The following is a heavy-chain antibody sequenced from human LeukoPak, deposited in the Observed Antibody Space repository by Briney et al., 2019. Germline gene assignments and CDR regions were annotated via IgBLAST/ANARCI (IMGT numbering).Heavy chain of an antibody. Sequence: PSETLTLTCTVSGGSISSYYRSWIRQPPGKGLEWIGYIYYSGSTNYNPSLKSRVTISVDTSKNQFSLKLSSVTAADTAVYYCARASYYYDSSGPFDYWGQGTLVTVSS. D-gene: IGHD3-22*01. CDR2: IYYSGST. CDR1: GGSISSYY. CDR3: ARASYYYDSSGPFDY. V-gene: IGHV4-59*01. J-gene: IGHJ4*02.